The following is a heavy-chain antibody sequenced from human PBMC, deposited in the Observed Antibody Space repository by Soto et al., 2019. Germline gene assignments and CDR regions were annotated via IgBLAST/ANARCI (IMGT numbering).Heavy chain of an antibody. Sequence: QVQLVESGGGVVQPGRSLRLSCAASGFTFSSYGKHWVRQAPGKGLEWVAGISYDGSNKYYADSVKGRFTISRDNSKNTLYLQMNSLRAEDTAVYYCAKGIGTMIVVVIGTDYWGQGTLVTVSS. CDR2: ISYDGSNK. D-gene: IGHD3-22*01. V-gene: IGHV3-30*18. CDR1: GFTFSSYG. CDR3: AKGIGTMIVVVIGTDY. J-gene: IGHJ4*02.